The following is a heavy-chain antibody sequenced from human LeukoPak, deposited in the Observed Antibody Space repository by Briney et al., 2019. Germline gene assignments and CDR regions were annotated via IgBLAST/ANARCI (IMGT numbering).Heavy chain of an antibody. CDR1: GGTFSSYA. J-gene: IGHJ6*02. CDR2: IIPIFGTA. CDR3: ATGIVAAAGHYYYYGMDV. V-gene: IGHV1-69*13. Sequence: SVKVSCKASGGTFSSYAISWVRQAPGQGLEWMGGIIPIFGTANYAQKFQGGVTITADESTSTAYMELSSLRSEDTAVYYCATGIVAAAGHYYYYGMDVWGQGTTVTVSS. D-gene: IGHD6-13*01.